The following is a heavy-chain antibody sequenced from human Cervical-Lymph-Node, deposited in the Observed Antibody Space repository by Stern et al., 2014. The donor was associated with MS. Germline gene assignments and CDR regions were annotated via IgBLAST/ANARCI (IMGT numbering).Heavy chain of an antibody. Sequence: QVQLMQSGGGLVKPGGSLRLSCAASGFTFSDYFMSWFRQAPGKGLEWLSYISSSGRSVYYADSVKGRFTISRDNAENSLSLQMNSLRAEDTAMYYCARGTLYYERVFDPWGQGTLVTVSS. CDR1: GFTFSDYF. D-gene: IGHD3-22*01. CDR3: ARGTLYYERVFDP. J-gene: IGHJ5*02. CDR2: ISSSGRSV. V-gene: IGHV3-11*01.